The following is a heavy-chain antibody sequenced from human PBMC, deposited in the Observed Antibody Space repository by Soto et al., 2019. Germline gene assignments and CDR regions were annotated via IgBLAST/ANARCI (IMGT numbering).Heavy chain of an antibody. V-gene: IGHV5-51*01. CDR1: GYSFTTYW. CDR3: ARQLHHGYSSSYYVMDV. J-gene: IGHJ6*02. D-gene: IGHD6-19*01. Sequence: PGESLKISCEGFGYSFTTYWIGWVRQMPGKGLEWMGIIYPGDSDTRYSPSFQGQVTISADKSISTAYLQWSSLKASDTAMYYCARQLHHGYSSSYYVMDVWGQGTTVTVSS. CDR2: IYPGDSDT.